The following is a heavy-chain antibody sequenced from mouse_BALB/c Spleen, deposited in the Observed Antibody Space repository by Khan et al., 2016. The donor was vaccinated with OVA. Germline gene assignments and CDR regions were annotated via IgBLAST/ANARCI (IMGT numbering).Heavy chain of an antibody. CDR3: AGDYGSNHAMDY. J-gene: IGHJ4*01. CDR1: GYIFTSYW. D-gene: IGHD1-1*01. Sequence: QVQLKESGAELVRPGASVKLSCKTSGYIFTSYWIHWVKQRSGQGLEWIARIYPGSGSIYYNERFKGKAIMTADKSSTTAYMQLSSLKSEDSAVYYWAGDYGSNHAMDYWGQGTSVTVSS. V-gene: IGHV1-76*01. CDR2: IYPGSGSI.